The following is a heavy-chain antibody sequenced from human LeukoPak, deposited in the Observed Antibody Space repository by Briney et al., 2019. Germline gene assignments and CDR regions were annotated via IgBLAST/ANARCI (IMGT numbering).Heavy chain of an antibody. CDR2: IIPIFGTA. Sequence: ASVKVSCKASGGTFSSYAISWVRQAPGQGLEWMGGIIPIFGTANYAQKFQGRVTITADESTSTAYMELSSLRSEDTAVYYWAREMDYDSSGPFDYWGQGTLVTVSS. J-gene: IGHJ4*02. CDR3: AREMDYDSSGPFDY. D-gene: IGHD3-22*01. V-gene: IGHV1-69*13. CDR1: GGTFSSYA.